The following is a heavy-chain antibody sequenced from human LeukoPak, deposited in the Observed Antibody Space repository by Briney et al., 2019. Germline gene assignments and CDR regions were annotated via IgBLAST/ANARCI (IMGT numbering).Heavy chain of an antibody. Sequence: PGGSLRLSCAASGFTFSSYEMNWVRQAPGKGLEWVSVIYGGPTAYYADSVKDRFTISRDNPKNTLNLQMNSLRAEDTAVYYCAREIGQLGGAFDIWGQGTVVTVSS. J-gene: IGHJ3*02. V-gene: IGHV3-53*01. D-gene: IGHD7-27*01. CDR2: IYGGPTA. CDR3: AREIGQLGGAFDI. CDR1: GFTFSSYE.